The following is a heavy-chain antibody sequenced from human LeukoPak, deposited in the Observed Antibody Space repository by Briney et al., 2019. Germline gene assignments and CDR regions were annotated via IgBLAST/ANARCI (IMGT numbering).Heavy chain of an antibody. Sequence: GESLKISWKGSGYSFTNYWIGWGRQRPGKGLEWMGIIYPADSDTRYSPSFQGQVTISVDKSISTAYLQWSSLKASDTAMYYCARTYCSTISCFGLYYYYGVDVWGQGTTVTVSS. V-gene: IGHV5-51*01. J-gene: IGHJ6*02. CDR1: GYSFTNYW. CDR2: IYPADSDT. CDR3: ARTYCSTISCFGLYYYYGVDV. D-gene: IGHD2-2*01.